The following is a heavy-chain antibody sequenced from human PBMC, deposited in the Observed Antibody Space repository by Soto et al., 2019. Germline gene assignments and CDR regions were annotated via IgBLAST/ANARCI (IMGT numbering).Heavy chain of an antibody. CDR2: IYYSGST. J-gene: IGHJ4*02. D-gene: IGHD2-15*01. Sequence: SETLSLTCTVSGGSISSSSYYWGWIRQPPGKGLEWIGSIYYSGSTYYNPPLKSRVTISVDTSKNQFSLKLSSVTAADTAVYYCARLTGYCSGGSCSSATHFDSWGQRTPVPVSS. V-gene: IGHV4-39*01. CDR3: ARLTGYCSGGSCSSATHFDS. CDR1: GGSISSSSYY.